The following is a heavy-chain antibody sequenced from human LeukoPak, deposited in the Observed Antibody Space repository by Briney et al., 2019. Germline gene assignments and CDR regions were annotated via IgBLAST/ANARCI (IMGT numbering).Heavy chain of an antibody. D-gene: IGHD3-10*01. CDR3: ARDASPGVREYFQH. Sequence: GASVKVSCKASGGTFSSYAISWVRQAPGQGLEWMGGIIPIFGTANYAQKFQGRVAITADESTSTAYMELSSLRSEDTAVYYCARDASPGVREYFQHWGQGTLVTVSS. CDR1: GGTFSSYA. CDR2: IIPIFGTA. V-gene: IGHV1-69*13. J-gene: IGHJ1*01.